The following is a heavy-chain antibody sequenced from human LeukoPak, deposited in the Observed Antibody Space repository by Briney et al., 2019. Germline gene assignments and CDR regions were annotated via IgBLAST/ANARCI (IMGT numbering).Heavy chain of an antibody. CDR2: IYSGGST. J-gene: IGHJ3*02. CDR1: GFTVSSNY. D-gene: IGHD5-18*01. V-gene: IGHV3-53*01. Sequence: PGGSLRLSCAASGFTVSSNYMSWVRQAPGKGLEWVSVIYSGGSTYYADSVKGRFTISRDNAKNSLYLQMNSLRAEDTAVYYCARGRLWPDAFDIWGQGTMVTVSS. CDR3: ARGRLWPDAFDI.